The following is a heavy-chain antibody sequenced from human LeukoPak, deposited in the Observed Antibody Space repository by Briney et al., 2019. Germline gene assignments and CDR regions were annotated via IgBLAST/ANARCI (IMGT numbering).Heavy chain of an antibody. CDR2: SYSSWNT. CDR3: ARARVRSYSYDSSGFYSSDWHFDL. D-gene: IGHD3-22*01. V-gene: IGHV4-59*01. Sequence: SETLSLTCTVSGHSISSYYWSWIRQPPGKGLEWIGYSYSSWNTKHNPSLKSRVTISVDTSKNHFSLKLSSVTAADTAVYYCARARVRSYSYDSSGFYSSDWHFDLWGRGTLVTVSS. CDR1: GHSISSYY. J-gene: IGHJ2*01.